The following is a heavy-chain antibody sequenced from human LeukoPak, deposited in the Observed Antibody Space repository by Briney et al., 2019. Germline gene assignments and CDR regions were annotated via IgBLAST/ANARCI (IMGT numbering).Heavy chain of an antibody. Sequence: GGSLRLSCAASGFIFNNYGLIWVRQAPGKGLEWVSAISDDGGGTNYADFVKGRFTISRDNPKNTLFLQMNSLRAEDTALYYCAKGSSGYFVDLWGQGTLVTVSS. CDR3: AKGSSGYFVDL. CDR2: ISDDGGGT. CDR1: GFIFNNYG. J-gene: IGHJ5*02. D-gene: IGHD3-22*01. V-gene: IGHV3-23*01.